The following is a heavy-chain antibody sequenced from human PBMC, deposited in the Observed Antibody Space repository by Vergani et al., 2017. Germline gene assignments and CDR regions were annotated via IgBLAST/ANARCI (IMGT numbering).Heavy chain of an antibody. CDR3: ARVMYRDEASTGYRLEGMDI. CDR1: IDSVSNTFYY. J-gene: IGHJ6*02. D-gene: IGHD3-9*01. Sequence: QVQLQESGPGLVTHSETLSLTCTVSIDSVSNTFYYWGWISQTPGKGLEWIGSIYYSGRTNYNTSLNSRVTMSVDKSKNQFSLKLRSVTAADTAVYFCARVMYRDEASTGYRLEGMDIWGQGTTVTISS. V-gene: IGHV4-39*07. CDR2: IYYSGRT.